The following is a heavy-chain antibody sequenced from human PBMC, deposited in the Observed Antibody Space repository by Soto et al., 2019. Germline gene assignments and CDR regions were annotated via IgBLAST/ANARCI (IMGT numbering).Heavy chain of an antibody. CDR3: AKAPASSLAASRPFDF. J-gene: IGHJ4*02. Sequence: EVQLLESGGGLVQPGESLRLSCAASGFTFSNYAMSWVRQAPGKGLEWVSAISGSGGSTYYAYSVKGRFTIARDNSKNTLSLQMNSLRVDDTALYYCAKAPASSLAASRPFDFWGQGTLVTVSS. CDR1: GFTFSNYA. CDR2: ISGSGGST. D-gene: IGHD6-6*01. V-gene: IGHV3-23*01.